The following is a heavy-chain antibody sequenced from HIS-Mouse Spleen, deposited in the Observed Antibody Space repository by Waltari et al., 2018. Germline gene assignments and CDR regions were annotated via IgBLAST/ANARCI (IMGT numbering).Heavy chain of an antibody. J-gene: IGHJ2*01. D-gene: IGHD6-13*01. CDR1: GGSLSRSSYY. CDR2: IYYSGST. CDR3: AREIPYSSSWYDWYFDL. V-gene: IGHV4-39*07. Sequence: LQLQESGPGLVKPSETLSLTCTVSGGSLSRSSYYWGWIRQPPGKGLEWIGGIYYSGSTYYNPSLKSRVTISVDTSKNQFSLKLSSVTAADTAVYYCAREIPYSSSWYDWYFDLWGRGTLVTVSS.